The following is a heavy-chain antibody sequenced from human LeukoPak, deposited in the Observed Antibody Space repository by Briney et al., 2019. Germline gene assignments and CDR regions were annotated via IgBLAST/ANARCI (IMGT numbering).Heavy chain of an antibody. Sequence: ASVKVSCKASGYTFTGYYMHWVRQAPGQGLEWMGWINPNSGGTNYAQKFQGRVTMTRDTSISTAYMELSRLRSDDTAVYYCARVPSTLIPFDYWGQGTLVTVSS. CDR1: GYTFTGYY. D-gene: IGHD2-2*02. J-gene: IGHJ4*02. CDR2: INPNSGGT. CDR3: ARVPSTLIPFDY. V-gene: IGHV1-2*02.